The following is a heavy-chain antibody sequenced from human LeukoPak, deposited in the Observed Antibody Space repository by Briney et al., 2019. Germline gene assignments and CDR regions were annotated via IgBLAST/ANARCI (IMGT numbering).Heavy chain of an antibody. D-gene: IGHD1-26*01. CDR2: INHSGST. CDR3: VRDRELTY. J-gene: IGHJ4*02. CDR1: GGSFSGYY. Sequence: PSETLSLTCAVYGGSFSGYYWSWIRQPPGKRLEWIGEINHSGSTIYNPSLKSRVTISEDTSKNQFSLKLTSVTAADTAVYYCVRDRELTYWGQGTLVTVSS. V-gene: IGHV4-34*01.